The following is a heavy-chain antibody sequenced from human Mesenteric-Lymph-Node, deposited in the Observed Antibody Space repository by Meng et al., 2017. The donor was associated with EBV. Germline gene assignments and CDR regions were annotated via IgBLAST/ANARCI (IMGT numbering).Heavy chain of an antibody. CDR1: SGSISNSNW. CDR2: IFHSGGT. CDR3: ARITFGGAIGD. Sequence: GQLQESGPGRVKPSGTLSLTCAVSSGSISNSNWWSWVRQPPGKGLQWIGEIFHSGGTNYNPSLKSRVTISVDKSKNQFSLKVNSLTAADTAVYYCARITFGGAIGDWGQGTLVTVSS. J-gene: IGHJ4*02. D-gene: IGHD3-16*02. V-gene: IGHV4-4*02.